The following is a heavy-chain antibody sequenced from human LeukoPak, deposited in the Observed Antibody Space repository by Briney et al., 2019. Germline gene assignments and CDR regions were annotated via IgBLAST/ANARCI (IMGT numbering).Heavy chain of an antibody. J-gene: IGHJ4*02. CDR1: GGTFSSYD. Sequence: ASVKVSCKASGGTFSSYDINWVRQATGQGLEWMGWMNPNSGNTGYAQKFQGRVTMTRNTSISTAYMELSSLRSEDTAVYYCARVGYSYGHDNGYYFDYWGQGTLVTVSS. V-gene: IGHV1-8*02. D-gene: IGHD5-18*01. CDR2: MNPNSGNT. CDR3: ARVGYSYGHDNGYYFDY.